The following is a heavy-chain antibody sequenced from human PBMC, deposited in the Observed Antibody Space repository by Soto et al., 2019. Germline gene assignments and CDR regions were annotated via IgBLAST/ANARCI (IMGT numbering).Heavy chain of an antibody. D-gene: IGHD3-22*01. J-gene: IGHJ4*02. CDR1: GYTFTGYY. V-gene: IGHV1-2*02. CDR2: INPNSGGT. CDR3: ARDSGYYDSSGYSFDY. Sequence: GASVKVSCKASGYTFTGYYMHWVLQAPGQGLEWMGWINPNSGGTNYAQKFQGRVTMTRDTSISTAYMELSRLRSDDTAVYYCARDSGYYDSSGYSFDYWGQGTLVTVSS.